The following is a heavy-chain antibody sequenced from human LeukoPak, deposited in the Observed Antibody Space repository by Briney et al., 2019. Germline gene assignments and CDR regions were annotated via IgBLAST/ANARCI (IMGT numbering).Heavy chain of an antibody. Sequence: GSSVKVSCKASGGTFSSYAISWVRQAPGQGLEWMGGIIPTFGTANYAQKFQGRVTITADKSTSTAYMELSSLRSEDTAVYYCARGFYEPRRYYYYGMDVWGKGTTVTVSS. CDR2: IIPTFGTA. CDR1: GGTFSSYA. CDR3: ARGFYEPRRYYYYGMDV. J-gene: IGHJ6*04. V-gene: IGHV1-69*06. D-gene: IGHD5/OR15-5a*01.